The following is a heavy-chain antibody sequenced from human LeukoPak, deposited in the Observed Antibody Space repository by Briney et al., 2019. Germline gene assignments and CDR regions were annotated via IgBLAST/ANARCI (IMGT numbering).Heavy chain of an antibody. CDR2: IYSAGST. D-gene: IGHD1-26*01. J-gene: IGHJ4*02. V-gene: IGHV3-66*01. CDR1: GFTVSRNY. CDR3: ARGRPVGASTVEDY. Sequence: PGGSLRLSCAATGFTVSRNYMSWVRQAPGQGLEWVSLIYSAGSTYYADSVKGRFTISRDNSRNTLYLQMNNLRAEDTAVYYCARGRPVGASTVEDYWGQGTLVTVSS.